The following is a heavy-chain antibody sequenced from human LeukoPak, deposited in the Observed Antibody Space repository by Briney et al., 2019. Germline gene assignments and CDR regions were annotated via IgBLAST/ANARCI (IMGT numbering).Heavy chain of an antibody. J-gene: IGHJ4*02. D-gene: IGHD1-26*01. Sequence: GGSLRLSCAAPGVTFSRYEMNWVRQAPGEGLEWVSYISGSGSPIYYADSVKGRFTISRDTAKNSLYLQMNSLRAEDTAVYYCAQALPASSDYWGRGTLVTVSS. V-gene: IGHV3-48*03. CDR3: AQALPASSDY. CDR1: GVTFSRYE. CDR2: ISGSGSPI.